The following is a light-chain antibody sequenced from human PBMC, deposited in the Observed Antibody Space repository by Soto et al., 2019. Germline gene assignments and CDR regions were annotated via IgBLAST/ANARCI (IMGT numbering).Light chain of an antibody. CDR3: CSYAGSPRYV. CDR2: DVS. CDR1: SSDVGTYNY. Sequence: QSALTQPRSVSGSPGQSVTISCTGTSSDVGTYNYVSWYQQHPGKAPKVMIYDVSERPSGVPDRFSGSKSGNTASLTISGLRVADEADYYCCSYAGSPRYVFGTGTKVTVL. J-gene: IGLJ1*01. V-gene: IGLV2-11*01.